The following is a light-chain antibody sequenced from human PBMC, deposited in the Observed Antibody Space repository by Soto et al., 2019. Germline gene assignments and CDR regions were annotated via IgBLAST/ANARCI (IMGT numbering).Light chain of an antibody. J-gene: IGKJ4*01. CDR3: QLASGFPHT. CDR1: QNIRSR. V-gene: IGKV1-5*01. Sequence: PLSACVGDRVTITCLASQNIRSRLAWFQQEPGKAPKLLIYDASSLESGVPQRFSGSGSGTEFTLTISSLQTGDLAAFYSQLASGFPHTFGGGTKVDI. CDR2: DAS.